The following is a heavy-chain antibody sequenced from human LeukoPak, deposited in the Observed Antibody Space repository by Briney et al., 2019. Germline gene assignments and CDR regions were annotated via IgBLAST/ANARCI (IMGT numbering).Heavy chain of an antibody. D-gene: IGHD4-23*01. CDR3: ARNFAPVVPWFDP. CDR1: GYTFTGYY. CDR2: INPNSGGT. J-gene: IGHJ5*02. V-gene: IGHV1-2*02. Sequence: ASVKVSCKASGYTFTGYYMHWVRQAPGQGLEWMGWINPNSGGTNYAQKFQGRVTMTRDTSISTAYMELSRPRSDDTAVYYCARNFAPVVPWFDPWGQGTLVTVSS.